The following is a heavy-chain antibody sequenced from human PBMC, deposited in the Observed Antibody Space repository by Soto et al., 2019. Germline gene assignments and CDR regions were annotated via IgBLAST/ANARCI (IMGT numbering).Heavy chain of an antibody. V-gene: IGHV1-46*01. CDR3: ARGGYDFVWGSYRYTDLFDP. Sequence: ASVKVSCKASGYTFTSYYMHWVRQAPGQGLEWMGIINPSGGSTSYAQKFQGRVTMTRDTSTSTVYMELSSLRSEDTGVYYCARGGYDFVWGSYRYTDLFDPWGQGTLVTVSS. J-gene: IGHJ5*02. CDR2: INPSGGST. D-gene: IGHD3-16*02. CDR1: GYTFTSYY.